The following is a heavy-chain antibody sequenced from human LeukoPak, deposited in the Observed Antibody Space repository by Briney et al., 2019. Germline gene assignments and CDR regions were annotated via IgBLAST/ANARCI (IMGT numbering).Heavy chain of an antibody. CDR3: ARGKGGRDY. Sequence: GASVKVSCKASGYTFTNYAITWLRQAPGQGFEWMGWISTYNGETAYAQKLQGRVTMTTDTSTTTAYMELRSLRSDDTAVYYCARGKGGRDYWGQGTLVTVSS. CDR1: GYTFTNYA. D-gene: IGHD3-16*01. J-gene: IGHJ4*02. CDR2: ISTYNGET. V-gene: IGHV1-18*01.